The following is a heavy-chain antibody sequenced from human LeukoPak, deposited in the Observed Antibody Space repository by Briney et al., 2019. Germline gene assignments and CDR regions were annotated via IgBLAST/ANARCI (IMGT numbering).Heavy chain of an antibody. Sequence: SETLSLTCAVSGGSISSGGYSWSWIRQPPGKGLEWIGYIYHSGSTYYNPSLKSRVTISVDRSKNQFSLKLSSVTAADTAVYYCASLVVVAATGSYYLDYWGQGTLVTVSS. CDR1: GGSISSGGYS. J-gene: IGHJ4*02. V-gene: IGHV4-30-2*01. D-gene: IGHD2-15*01. CDR3: ASLVVVAATGSYYLDY. CDR2: IYHSGST.